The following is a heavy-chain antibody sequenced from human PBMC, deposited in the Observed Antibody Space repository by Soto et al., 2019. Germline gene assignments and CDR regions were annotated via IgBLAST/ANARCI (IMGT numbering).Heavy chain of an antibody. J-gene: IGHJ6*02. D-gene: IGHD6-13*01. V-gene: IGHV1-46*01. CDR1: GYTFTSYY. CDR3: ARDPARYSSSWANCYGMDV. CDR2: INPSGGST. Sequence: ASVKVSCKASGYTFTSYYMHWVRQAPGQGLEWMGIINPSGGSTSYAQKFQGRVTMTRDTSTSTVYMELSSLRSEDTAVYYCARDPARYSSSWANCYGMDVWGQGTTVTVSS.